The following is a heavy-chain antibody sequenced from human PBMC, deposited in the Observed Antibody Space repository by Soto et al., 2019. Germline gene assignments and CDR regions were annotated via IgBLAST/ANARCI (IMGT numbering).Heavy chain of an antibody. J-gene: IGHJ6*02. D-gene: IGHD2-21*02. CDR3: ARGRLVVVTAAYYYYYGMDV. Sequence: QVQLQESGPGLVKPSQTLSLTCTVSGVSISTGGYYWSWIRQHPGKSLEWIGYIYYSGSTYYNPSLKRRVTISVDTSKNQFSLKLSSVTAADTAVYYCARGRLVVVTAAYYYYYGMDVWGQGTTVTVSS. CDR2: IYYSGST. CDR1: GVSISTGGYY. V-gene: IGHV4-31*03.